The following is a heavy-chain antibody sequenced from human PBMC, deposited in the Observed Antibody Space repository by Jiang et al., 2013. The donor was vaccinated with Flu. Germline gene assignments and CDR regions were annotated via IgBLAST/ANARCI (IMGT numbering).Heavy chain of an antibody. J-gene: IGHJ6*02. CDR1: GFTFSTYW. CDR3: SKGSGYDYYYAMDV. D-gene: IGHD5-12*01. V-gene: IGHV3-23*04. CDR2: LIGSGGST. Sequence: QLVESGGGLVXPGGSLRLSCAASGFTFSTYWMHWVRQAPGKGLEWVSALIGSGGSTYYADSVKGRFTISRDNSKNTLYLQMDSLRAEDTAIYYCSKGSGYDYYYAMDVWGQGTTVTVSS.